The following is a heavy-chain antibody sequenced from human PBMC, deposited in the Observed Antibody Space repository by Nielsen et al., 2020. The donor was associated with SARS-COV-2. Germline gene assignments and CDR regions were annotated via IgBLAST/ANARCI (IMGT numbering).Heavy chain of an antibody. CDR3: AKEQGIAAAIDY. D-gene: IGHD6-13*01. CDR2: ISWNSGSI. CDR1: GFTFDDDA. V-gene: IGHV3-9*01. J-gene: IGHJ4*02. Sequence: SLKISCAASGFTFDDDAMHWVRQAPGKGLEWVSGISWNSGSIGYADSVKGRFTISRDNAKNSLYLQMNSLRAEDTALYYCAKEQGIAAAIDYWGQGTLVTVSS.